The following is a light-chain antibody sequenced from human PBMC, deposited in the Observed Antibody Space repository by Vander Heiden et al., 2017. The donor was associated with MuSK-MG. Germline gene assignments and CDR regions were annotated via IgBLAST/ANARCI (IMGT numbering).Light chain of an antibody. CDR3: QQYSTTSSRT. CDR2: AAS. J-gene: IGKJ1*01. V-gene: IGKV1-5*03. CDR1: HTIGSY. Sequence: DIQMTQSPSTLSASVGDRVTITCRASHTIGSYLAWYQQKPGKAPKLLVYAASSLETGVPSRFSGSASGTEFTLTISSLQPDDFATYYCQQYSTTSSRTFGHGTKVEI.